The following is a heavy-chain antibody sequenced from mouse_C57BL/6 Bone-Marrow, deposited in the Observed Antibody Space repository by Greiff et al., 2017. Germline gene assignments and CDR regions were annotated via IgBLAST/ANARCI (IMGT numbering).Heavy chain of an antibody. D-gene: IGHD1-1*01. V-gene: IGHV1-85*01. CDR1: GYTFTSYD. J-gene: IGHJ4*01. CDR2: IYPRDGST. Sequence: VQLKESGPELVKPGASVKLSCKASGYTFTSYDINWVKQRPGQGLEWIGWIYPRDGSTKYNEKFKGKATLTVDTSSSTAYMELHSLTSEDSAVYFCAYYYGSPLYAMDYWGQGTSVTVSS. CDR3: AYYYGSPLYAMDY.